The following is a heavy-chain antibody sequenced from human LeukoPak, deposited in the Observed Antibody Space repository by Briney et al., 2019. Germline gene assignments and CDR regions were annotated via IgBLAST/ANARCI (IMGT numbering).Heavy chain of an antibody. CDR2: INPNSGST. Sequence: GASVKVSCKASGYTFTDYYMHWVRQAPGQGLEWMGWINPNSGSTIYAQNFQGRVTMTRDTSITTAYMELSRLRFDDTAIYYCARGDNYGQSFDYWGQGTLVTVSS. CDR1: GYTFTDYY. D-gene: IGHD5-18*01. J-gene: IGHJ4*02. CDR3: ARGDNYGQSFDY. V-gene: IGHV1-2*02.